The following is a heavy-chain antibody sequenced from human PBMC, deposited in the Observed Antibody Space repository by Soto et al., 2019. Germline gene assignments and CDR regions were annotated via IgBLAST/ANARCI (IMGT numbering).Heavy chain of an antibody. D-gene: IGHD3-10*01. CDR3: ARSSGGSGKLWNYYGMDV. Sequence: EVQLVESGGGLVKPGGSLRLSCAASGFTFRSYSMKRVRQAPAKGLEWVSSISSGSSYIYYADSVKGRFTISRDNAKNSLYLQMNSLTAEDTAVYYCARSSGGSGKLWNYYGMDVWGQGTTVTVSS. V-gene: IGHV3-21*06. CDR1: GFTFRSYS. J-gene: IGHJ6*02. CDR2: ISSGSSYI.